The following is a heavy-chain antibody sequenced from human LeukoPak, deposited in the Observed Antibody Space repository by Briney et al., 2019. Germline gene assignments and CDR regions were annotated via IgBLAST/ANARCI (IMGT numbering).Heavy chain of an antibody. CDR3: VTGYYYYWYFDL. V-gene: IGHV4-38-2*02. CDR2: IYHSGST. CDR1: GYSLSSGYY. Sequence: SETLSLTCTVSGYSLSSGYYWGWIRQPPGKGLEWIGSIYHSGSTYYNPSLKSRVTISVDTSKNQFSLKLSSVTAADTAVYYCVTGYYYYWYFDLWGRGTLVTVSS. D-gene: IGHD3-9*01. J-gene: IGHJ2*01.